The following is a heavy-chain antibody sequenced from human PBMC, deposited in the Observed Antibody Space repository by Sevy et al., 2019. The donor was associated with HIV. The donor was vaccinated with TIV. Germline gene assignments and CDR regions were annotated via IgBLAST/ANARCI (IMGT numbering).Heavy chain of an antibody. J-gene: IGHJ6*02. Sequence: GGSLRLSCAASGFTFSSYAMHWVRQAPGKGLEWVAVISYDGSNKYYAYSVKGRFTISRDNSKNTLYLQMNSLRAEDTAVYYCARDLNYYGSGSYYKRRYYYYGMDVWGQGTTVTVSS. CDR1: GFTFSSYA. CDR2: ISYDGSNK. V-gene: IGHV3-30*04. CDR3: ARDLNYYGSGSYYKRRYYYYGMDV. D-gene: IGHD3-10*01.